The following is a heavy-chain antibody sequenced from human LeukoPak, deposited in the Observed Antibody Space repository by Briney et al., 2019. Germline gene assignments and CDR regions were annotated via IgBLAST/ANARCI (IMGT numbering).Heavy chain of an antibody. CDR1: GFSLSTSGMC. CDR3: ARILYYYDSSGYYYAYFDY. D-gene: IGHD3-22*01. Sequence: SGPTLVNPTQTLTLTCTFSGFSLSTSGMCVSWIRQPPGKALEWLARIDWDGDKYYSTSLKTRLTISKDTSKNQVVLTMTNMDPVDTATYYCARILYYYDSSGYYYAYFDYWGQGTLVTVSS. CDR2: IDWDGDK. V-gene: IGHV2-70*11. J-gene: IGHJ4*02.